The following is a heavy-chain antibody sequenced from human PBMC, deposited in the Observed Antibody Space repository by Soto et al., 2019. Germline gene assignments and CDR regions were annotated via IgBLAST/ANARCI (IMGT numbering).Heavy chain of an antibody. CDR3: ARGPGGSSWYIGWFDP. V-gene: IGHV1-2*02. CDR1: GYTFTGYY. J-gene: IGHJ5*02. D-gene: IGHD6-13*01. CDR2: INPNSGGT. Sequence: GASVKVSCKASGYTFTGYYMHWVRQAPGQGLEWMGWINPNSGGTNYAQKFQGRVTMTRDTSISTAYMELSRLRSDDTAVYYCARGPGGSSWYIGWFDPWGQGTLVTVSS.